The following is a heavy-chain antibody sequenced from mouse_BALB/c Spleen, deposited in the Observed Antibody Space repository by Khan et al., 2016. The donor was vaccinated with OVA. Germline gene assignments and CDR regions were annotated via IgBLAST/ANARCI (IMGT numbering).Heavy chain of an antibody. Sequence: EVKLEVSGPGLVKPSQSLTLTCTVTGYSINSDYAWNWIRQFPGSKLEWMGYIHYSGSTSYNPSLKSRISITRDTSKNQFFLQLNSVTTEDTATYYCARRSVWGAGTTVTVSS. CDR2: IHYSGST. J-gene: IGHJ1*01. CDR3: ARRSV. V-gene: IGHV3-2*02. CDR1: GYSINSDYA.